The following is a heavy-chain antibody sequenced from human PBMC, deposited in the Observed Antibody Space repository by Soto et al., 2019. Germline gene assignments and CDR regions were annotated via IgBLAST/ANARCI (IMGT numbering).Heavy chain of an antibody. CDR1: GFTFSDYY. V-gene: IGHV3-11*06. J-gene: IGHJ5*02. CDR2: ISSSSSYT. CDR3: ARGRVLLWFGELP. Sequence: GGSLRLSCAASGFTFSDYYMSWIRQAPGKGLEWVSYISSSSSYTNYADSVKGRFTISRDNAKNSLYLQMNSLRAEDTAVYYCARGRVLLWFGELPRGQGTLVTVSS. D-gene: IGHD3-10*01.